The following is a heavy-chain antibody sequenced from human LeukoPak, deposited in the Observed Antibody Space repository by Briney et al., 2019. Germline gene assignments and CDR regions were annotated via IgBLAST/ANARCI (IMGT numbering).Heavy chain of an antibody. J-gene: IGHJ4*02. CDR1: GFTFSSYA. V-gene: IGHV3-30-3*01. CDR3: ARTPRVRGVFNPFDY. D-gene: IGHD3-10*01. Sequence: GSLRLSCAASGFTFSSYAMHWVRQAPGKGLEWVAVISYDGSNKYYADSVKGRFTISRDNSKNTLYLQMNSLKSEDTAVYYCARTPRVRGVFNPFDYWGQGTLVTVSS. CDR2: ISYDGSNK.